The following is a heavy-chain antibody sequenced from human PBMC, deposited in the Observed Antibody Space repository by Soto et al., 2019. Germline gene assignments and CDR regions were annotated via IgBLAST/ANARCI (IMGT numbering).Heavy chain of an antibody. V-gene: IGHV3-23*01. Sequence: EVQLLESGGGLVQPGGSLRLSCAASGFTFSNYAMTWVRQAPGKGLEWVSVITGSGGGTYFVDSVKGRFTISRDNSKNPVYLQMNSLRAEDTAVYYWAKRPLTAAGFDYWGQGTLVTVSS. CDR1: GFTFSNYA. J-gene: IGHJ4*02. CDR2: ITGSGGGT. D-gene: IGHD6-13*01. CDR3: AKRPLTAAGFDY.